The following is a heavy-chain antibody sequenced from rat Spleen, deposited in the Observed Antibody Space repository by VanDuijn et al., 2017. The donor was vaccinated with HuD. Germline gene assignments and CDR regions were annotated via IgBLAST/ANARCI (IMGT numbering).Heavy chain of an antibody. V-gene: IGHV5-7*01. CDR1: GFTFSDHN. J-gene: IGHJ3*01. Sequence: EVQLVESGGDLVQPGRSLKLSCAASGFTFSDHNMAWVRQAPKKGLEWVATINYDGTNTYYRDSVKGRFTISRDNTKRALYLQMDSLRSEDTATYYCATQNWFAYWGQGTLVTVSS. CDR3: ATQNWFAY. CDR2: INYDGTNT.